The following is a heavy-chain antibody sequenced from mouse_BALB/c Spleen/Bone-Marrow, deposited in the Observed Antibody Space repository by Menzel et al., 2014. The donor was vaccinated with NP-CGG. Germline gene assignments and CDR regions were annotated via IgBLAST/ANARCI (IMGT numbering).Heavy chain of an antibody. J-gene: IGHJ2*01. V-gene: IGHV1-69*02. CDR2: IYPSDSYT. Sequence: VKLMESGAELVRPGASVKLSCKASGYTFTSYWINWVKQRPGQGLEWIGNIYPSDSYTNYNQKFKDKATLTVDKSSSTAYMQLSSPTSEDSAVYYCTRLRVYYFDYWGQGTPLTVSS. CDR1: GYTFTSYW. CDR3: TRLRVYYFDY.